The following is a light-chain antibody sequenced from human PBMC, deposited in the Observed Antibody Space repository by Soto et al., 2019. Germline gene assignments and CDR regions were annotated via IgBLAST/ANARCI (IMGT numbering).Light chain of an antibody. CDR1: SSDVGGYDF. CDR3: SSYTISKTYV. Sequence: QSVLAQPASVSGSPGQSITISCTGTSSDVGGYDFVSWYQQHPGKAPKLMISDVSNRPSGGSNRFSGSKSGNTASLTISGLQAEDEADYYCSSYTISKTYVFGTGTRSPA. V-gene: IGLV2-14*01. J-gene: IGLJ1*01. CDR2: DVS.